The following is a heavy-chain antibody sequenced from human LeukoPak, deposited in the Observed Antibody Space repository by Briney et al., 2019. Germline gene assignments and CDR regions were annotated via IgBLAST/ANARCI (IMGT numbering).Heavy chain of an antibody. Sequence: SVKVSCKASGGTCSSNAISWVRQAPGQGLEWMGGIIPIFGTANYAQKFQGRVTITADESTSTAYMELSSLRSEDTAVYYCARLGGGDRVDYWGQGTLVTVSS. CDR3: ARLGGGDRVDY. V-gene: IGHV1-69*13. D-gene: IGHD2-21*02. CDR1: GGTCSSNA. J-gene: IGHJ4*02. CDR2: IIPIFGTA.